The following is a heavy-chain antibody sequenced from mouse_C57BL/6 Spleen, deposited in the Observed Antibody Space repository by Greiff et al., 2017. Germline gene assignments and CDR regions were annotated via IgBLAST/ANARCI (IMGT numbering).Heavy chain of an antibody. V-gene: IGHV5-6*01. CDR3: ARHGVPYWYFDV. Sequence: EVKLMESGGDLVKPGGSLKLSCAASGFTFSSYGMSWVRQTPDKRLEWVATISSGGSYTYYPDSVKGRFTISRDNAKNTLYLHMSSLKSEDTAMYYCARHGVPYWYFDVWGTGTTVTVSS. CDR2: ISSGGSYT. J-gene: IGHJ1*03. CDR1: GFTFSSYG.